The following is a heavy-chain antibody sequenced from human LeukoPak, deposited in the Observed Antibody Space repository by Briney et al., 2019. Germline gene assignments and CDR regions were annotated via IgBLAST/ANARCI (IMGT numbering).Heavy chain of an antibody. CDR3: AKTVVSGGRNYFDY. V-gene: IGHV3-23*01. D-gene: IGHD2-15*01. Sequence: GGSLRLSCTASGFTFSSYSMSWVRQAPGKGLEWVSTVSGSGDTTYYADSVRGRFTISRDNSKNTLYLQMNNLRADDTAVYYCAKTVVSGGRNYFDYWGQGTLVTASS. J-gene: IGHJ4*02. CDR1: GFTFSSYS. CDR2: VSGSGDTT.